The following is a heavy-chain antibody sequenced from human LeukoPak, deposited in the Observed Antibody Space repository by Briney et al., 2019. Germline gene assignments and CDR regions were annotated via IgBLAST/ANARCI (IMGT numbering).Heavy chain of an antibody. V-gene: IGHV1-69*05. CDR1: GGTFSSYA. CDR3: AREGPSTTGRD. CDR2: IIPIFGTA. J-gene: IGHJ4*02. D-gene: IGHD1-1*01. Sequence: GASVKVSCKVSGGTFSSYAISWVRQAPGQGLEWMGGIIPIFGTANYAQKFQGRVTITTDESTSTAYMELSSLRSEDTAVYYCAREGPSTTGRDWGQGTLVTVSS.